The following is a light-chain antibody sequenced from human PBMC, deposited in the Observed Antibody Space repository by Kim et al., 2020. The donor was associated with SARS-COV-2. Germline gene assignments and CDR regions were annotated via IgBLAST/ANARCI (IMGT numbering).Light chain of an antibody. CDR2: AAS. J-gene: IGKJ5*01. V-gene: IGKV1-16*01. Sequence: DIQMTQSPSSLSASVGDRVTITCRASQDISHFLAWFQHKPGEAPQSLIYAASNLQSGVPSRFSGSGSGTDFTLIISSLQPEDFATYYCQQYKTYPSAFGQGTRLEIK. CDR1: QDISHF. CDR3: QQYKTYPSA.